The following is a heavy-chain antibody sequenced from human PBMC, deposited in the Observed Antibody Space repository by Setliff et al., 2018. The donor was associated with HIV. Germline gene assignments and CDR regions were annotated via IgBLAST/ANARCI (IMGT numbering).Heavy chain of an antibody. D-gene: IGHD3-10*01. V-gene: IGHV4-31*03. CDR2: IYHTGTT. Sequence: SETLSLTCTVSGGSISSSGNYWTWIRQRPGKGLEWIGYIYHTGTTYYHPSLKSRVLISVDTSNNKFSLRLSSVTAADTAVYYCARDLSPYGSGDPYYYYGMDVWGQGTTVTVSS. J-gene: IGHJ6*02. CDR1: GGSISSSGNY. CDR3: ARDLSPYGSGDPYYYYGMDV.